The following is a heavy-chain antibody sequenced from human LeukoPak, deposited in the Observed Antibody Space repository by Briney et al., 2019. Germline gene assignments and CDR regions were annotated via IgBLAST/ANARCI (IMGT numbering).Heavy chain of an antibody. CDR1: GFTFKTYA. D-gene: IGHD3-10*01. Sequence: PGGSLRRCWEASGFTFKTYAINWVGQVPGQWRAWLSSISDSSSYIYYADSVKGRFTISRDNAKNSLYLQMNSLRAEDTAVYYCARYYGSGSPPFDYWGQGTLVTVSS. CDR3: ARYYGSGSPPFDY. CDR2: ISDSSSYI. J-gene: IGHJ4*02. V-gene: IGHV3-21*01.